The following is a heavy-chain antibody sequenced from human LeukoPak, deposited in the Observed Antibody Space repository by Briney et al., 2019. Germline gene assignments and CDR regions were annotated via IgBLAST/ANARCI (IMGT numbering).Heavy chain of an antibody. CDR3: AKSLTAYSWGYYYYGMDV. CDR1: GFTFSSYA. D-gene: IGHD3-9*01. V-gene: IGHV3-30-3*02. CDR2: ISYDGSNK. Sequence: GGSLRLSCAASGFTFSSYAMHWVRQAPGKGLEWVAVISYDGSNKYYADSVKGRFTISRDNSKNTLYLQMNSLRAEDTAVYYCAKSLTAYSWGYYYYGMDVWGQGTTVTVSS. J-gene: IGHJ6*02.